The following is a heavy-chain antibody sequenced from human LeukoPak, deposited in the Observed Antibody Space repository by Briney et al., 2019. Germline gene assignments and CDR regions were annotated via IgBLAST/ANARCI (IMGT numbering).Heavy chain of an antibody. Sequence: PGGSLRLSCAASGFTLSSYWMSWVRQAPGKGLEWVANIKQDGSEKYYVDSVKGRFTISRDNAKNSLYLQMNSLRAEDTAVYYCARDYRSSWAYYYYYYMDVWGKGTTVTVSS. CDR3: ARDYRSSWAYYYYYYMDV. J-gene: IGHJ6*03. D-gene: IGHD6-13*01. CDR2: IKQDGSEK. V-gene: IGHV3-7*01. CDR1: GFTLSSYW.